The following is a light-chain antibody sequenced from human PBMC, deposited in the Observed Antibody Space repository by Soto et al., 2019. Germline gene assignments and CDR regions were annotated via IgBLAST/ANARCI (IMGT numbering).Light chain of an antibody. CDR3: QQYAGSPWT. CDR2: DTS. V-gene: IGKV3-20*01. Sequence: EIVLTQSPGTLSLSPGERATLSCRASQSVSSSYLVWYQQKPGQAPRLLIYDTSSRATGIPDRFSGSGSGTDFTLTISRLEPEDFAVYYCQQYAGSPWTFGQGTTGDIK. J-gene: IGKJ1*01. CDR1: QSVSSSY.